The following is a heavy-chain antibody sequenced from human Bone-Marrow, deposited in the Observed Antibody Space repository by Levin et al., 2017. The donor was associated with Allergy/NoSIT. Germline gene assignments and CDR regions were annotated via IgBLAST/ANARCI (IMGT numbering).Heavy chain of an antibody. CDR2: ISGSGGST. D-gene: IGHD3-9*01. CDR1: GFTFSSYA. J-gene: IGHJ6*03. CDR3: AKGHYDILTGYLGPPNYYYYMDV. Sequence: GGSLRLSCAASGFTFSSYAMSWVRQAPGKGLEWVSAISGSGGSTYYADSVKGRFTISRDNSKNTLYLQMNSLRAEDTAVYYCAKGHYDILTGYLGPPNYYYYMDVWGKGTTVTVSS. V-gene: IGHV3-23*01.